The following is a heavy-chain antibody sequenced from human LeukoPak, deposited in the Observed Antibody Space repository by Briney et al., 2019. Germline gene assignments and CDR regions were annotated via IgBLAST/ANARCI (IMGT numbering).Heavy chain of an antibody. Sequence: GGSLRLSCAASGFTFSSYSMNWVRQAPGKGLEWVAVISYDGSNKYYADSVKGRFTISRDNSKNTLYLQMNSLRAEDTAVYYCAISSGWPTRSLDYWGQGTLVTVSS. CDR3: AISSGWPTRSLDY. CDR2: ISYDGSNK. D-gene: IGHD6-19*01. CDR1: GFTFSSYS. J-gene: IGHJ4*02. V-gene: IGHV3-30*03.